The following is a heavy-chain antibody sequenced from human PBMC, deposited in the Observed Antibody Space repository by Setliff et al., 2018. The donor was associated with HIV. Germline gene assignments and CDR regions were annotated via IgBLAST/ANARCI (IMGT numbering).Heavy chain of an antibody. V-gene: IGHV4-38-2*01. Sequence: PSETLSLTCAVSGYSISSGYYWGWIRQPPGKGLEWIGSIYHSGSTYYNPSLKSRVTISVDTSKTQFSLKLSSVTAADTAVYYCASLISFYYFDYWGQGTLVTVSS. CDR2: IYHSGST. J-gene: IGHJ4*02. D-gene: IGHD3-3*01. CDR3: ASLISFYYFDY. CDR1: GYSISSGYY.